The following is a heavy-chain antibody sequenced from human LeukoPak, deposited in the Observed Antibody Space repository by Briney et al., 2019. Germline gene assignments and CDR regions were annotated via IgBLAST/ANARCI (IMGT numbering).Heavy chain of an antibody. CDR1: GFTFSSYG. J-gene: IGHJ4*02. V-gene: IGHV3-23*01. CDR2: ISDSGGST. D-gene: IGHD6-19*01. CDR3: AKAPYSSGWYGGVDY. Sequence: GGSLRLSCAASGFTFSSYGMHWVRQAPGKGLEWVSAISDSGGSTYYADSVKGRFTISRDNSKNTLYLQMNSLRAEDTAVYYCAKAPYSSGWYGGVDYWGQGTLVTVSS.